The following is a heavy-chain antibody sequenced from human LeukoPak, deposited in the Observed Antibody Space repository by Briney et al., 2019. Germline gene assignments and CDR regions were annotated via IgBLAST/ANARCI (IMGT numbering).Heavy chain of an antibody. J-gene: IGHJ4*02. D-gene: IGHD5-12*01. CDR1: GYTFTSYS. CDR2: ISTNNGNT. CDR3: ARDLDRIVPTTADY. Sequence: ASVKVSCKASGYTFTSYSITWVRQAPGQRLEWMGWISTNNGNTDYAQKLRDRVTMTTDTSTNTAYMELRSLRSDGTAVYYCARDLDRIVPTTADYWGQGTLVTVSS. V-gene: IGHV1-18*01.